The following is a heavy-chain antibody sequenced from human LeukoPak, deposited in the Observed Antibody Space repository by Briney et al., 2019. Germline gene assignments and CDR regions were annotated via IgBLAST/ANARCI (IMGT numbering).Heavy chain of an antibody. CDR1: GGSISSGGYS. V-gene: IGHV4-30-2*01. CDR2: IYHSGST. J-gene: IGHJ5*02. Sequence: SETLSLTCAVSGGSISSGGYSWSWIRQPPGKGLEWIGYIYHSGSTCYNPSLKSRVTISVDRSKNQFSLRLSSVTAADTAVYYCARRGSTTWFDPWGQGTLVTVSS. CDR3: ARRGSTTWFDP. D-gene: IGHD2-2*01.